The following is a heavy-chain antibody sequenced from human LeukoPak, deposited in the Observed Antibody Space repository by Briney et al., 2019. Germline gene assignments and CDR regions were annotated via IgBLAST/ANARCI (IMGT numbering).Heavy chain of an antibody. V-gene: IGHV3-48*01. Sequence: PGGSLRLSCAASGFTFSSYSMNWVRQAPGKGLEWVSYISSSSSTIYYADSVKGRFTISRDTSKNTLSLQMNSLRVEDTALYYCARGTFSPQGSYYGHWGQGTRVTVSS. J-gene: IGHJ4*02. CDR3: ARGTFSPQGSYYGH. CDR2: ISSSSSTI. CDR1: GFTFSSYS. D-gene: IGHD3-10*01.